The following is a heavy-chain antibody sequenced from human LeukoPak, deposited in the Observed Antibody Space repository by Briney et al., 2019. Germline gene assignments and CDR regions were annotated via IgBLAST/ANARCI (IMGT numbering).Heavy chain of an antibody. J-gene: IGHJ5*02. CDR2: IKYDGIEK. CDR1: GFTFRTYW. D-gene: IGHD3-10*01. V-gene: IGHV3-7*01. CDR3: ARDLVTEPTGDWFDP. Sequence: GGSLRLSXAASGFTFRTYWMAWVRQTPGKGLEWVANIKYDGIEKYYVDSVKGRFTIPRDNAKNSLYLHMNSLRDDDTAVYYCARDLVTEPTGDWFDPWGQGTLVTVSS.